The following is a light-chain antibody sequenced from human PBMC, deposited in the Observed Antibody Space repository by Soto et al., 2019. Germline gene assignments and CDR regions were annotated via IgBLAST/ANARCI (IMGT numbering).Light chain of an antibody. CDR3: QQLKSYTRT. J-gene: IGKJ1*01. Sequence: DIQLTQSPSFLSESVGDRVTITCRASQGISSYLAWYQQKPGKAPKLLIYAASTLQSGVPSRFSGSGSETEFTLTIRCLQPEDFATYYCQQLKSYTRTLGQGTKVEIK. CDR2: AAS. V-gene: IGKV1-9*01. CDR1: QGISSY.